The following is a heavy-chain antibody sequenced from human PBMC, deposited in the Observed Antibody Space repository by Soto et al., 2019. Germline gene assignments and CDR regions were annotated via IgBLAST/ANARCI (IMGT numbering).Heavy chain of an antibody. CDR3: AREYHDHSSGYSSAPLAIDY. Sequence: HPGGSLRLSCAASGFTFSSYGMHWVRQAPGKGLEWVAVIWYDGSNKYYADSVKGRFTISRDNSKNTLYLQMNSLRAEDTAVYYYAREYHDHSSGYSSAPLAIDYWGQGTLVTVSS. CDR2: IWYDGSNK. CDR1: GFTFSSYG. V-gene: IGHV3-33*01. J-gene: IGHJ4*02. D-gene: IGHD3-22*01.